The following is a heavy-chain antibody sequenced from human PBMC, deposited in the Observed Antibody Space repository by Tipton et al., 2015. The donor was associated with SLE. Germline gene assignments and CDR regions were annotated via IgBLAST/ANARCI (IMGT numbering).Heavy chain of an antibody. CDR3: AREVIVVNDSDAFDI. J-gene: IGHJ3*02. D-gene: IGHD5/OR15-5a*01. CDR2: INNSRET. CDR1: GGSLSGYL. V-gene: IGHV4-34*01. Sequence: TLSLTCAVNGGSLSGYLWNWTRQPPGKGLEWIGEINNSRETFYNPSLKSRVTISLDKSKNQISLKLSSVTAADTAVYYCAREVIVVNDSDAFDIWGQGTMVTVSS.